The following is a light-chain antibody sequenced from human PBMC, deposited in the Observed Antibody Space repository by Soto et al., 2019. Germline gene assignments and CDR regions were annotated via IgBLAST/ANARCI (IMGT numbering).Light chain of an antibody. Sequence: VLTQPPSASGTPGQRVTISCSGSSSNIGSNTVNWYQQLPGTAPKLLIYSNNQRPSGVPDRFSGSKSGTSASLAISGLQSEDEADYYCAAWDDSLNVHYVFGTGTKVTVL. V-gene: IGLV1-44*01. CDR2: SNN. J-gene: IGLJ1*01. CDR3: AAWDDSLNVHYV. CDR1: SSNIGSNT.